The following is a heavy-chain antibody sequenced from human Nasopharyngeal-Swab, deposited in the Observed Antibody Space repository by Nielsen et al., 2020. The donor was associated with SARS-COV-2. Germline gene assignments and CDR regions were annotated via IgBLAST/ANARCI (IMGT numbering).Heavy chain of an antibody. V-gene: IGHV4-31*03. D-gene: IGHD6-13*01. CDR3: AREGIAAAGTFDYYYYYMDV. J-gene: IGHJ6*03. CDR1: GGSISSGGYY. CDR2: IYYSGST. Sequence: SETLSLTCTVPGGSISSGGYYWSWIRQHPGKGLEWIGYIYYSGSTYYNPSLKSRVTISVDTSKNQFSLKLSSVTAADTAVYYCAREGIAAAGTFDYYYYYMDVWGKGTTVTVSS.